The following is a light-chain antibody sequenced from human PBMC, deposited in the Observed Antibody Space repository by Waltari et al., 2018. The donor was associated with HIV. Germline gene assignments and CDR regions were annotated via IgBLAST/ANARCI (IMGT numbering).Light chain of an antibody. CDR3: ATWDASLSGPV. V-gene: IGLV1-44*01. CDR2: AIQ. Sequence: QSELTQPPSASGTPGQRVTISCSGSSSNIGSYTVNWYQQLPGTAPKLLIYAIQQRPSGVPARFSGSQSDTSASLAIGGLQSEDEADYYCATWDASLSGPVFGGGTKLTVL. CDR1: SSNIGSYT. J-gene: IGLJ2*01.